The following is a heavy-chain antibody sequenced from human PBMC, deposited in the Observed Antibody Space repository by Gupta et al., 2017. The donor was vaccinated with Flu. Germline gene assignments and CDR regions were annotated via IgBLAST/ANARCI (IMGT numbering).Heavy chain of an antibody. Sequence: PGQGLEWMGRINPNGGGTDYAQKFQGRVTLTWDATSTTGYMELSRLTSDDTAVYSCARSYCSPTTCYENFMDVWGNGTTVTVSS. J-gene: IGHJ6*03. CDR2: INPNGGGT. CDR3: ARSYCSPTTCYENFMDV. D-gene: IGHD2-2*01. V-gene: IGHV1-2*06.